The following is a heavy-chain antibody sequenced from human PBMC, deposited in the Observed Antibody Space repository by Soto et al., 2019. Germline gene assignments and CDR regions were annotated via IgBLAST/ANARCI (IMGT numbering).Heavy chain of an antibody. CDR3: AHGSGWLFDY. CDR2: LYWDDDN. V-gene: IGHV2-5*02. CDR1: GFSLTTSGVG. J-gene: IGHJ4*02. Sequence: QITLKESGPTLVKPTQTLTLTCTFSGFSLTTSGVGVGWIRQPPGKALEWLALLYWDDDNQYSPSLRNRLTLTKDTTKNQVVHTMTNMDPVDTATYYCAHGSGWLFDYWGQGTLVTVSS. D-gene: IGHD6-19*01.